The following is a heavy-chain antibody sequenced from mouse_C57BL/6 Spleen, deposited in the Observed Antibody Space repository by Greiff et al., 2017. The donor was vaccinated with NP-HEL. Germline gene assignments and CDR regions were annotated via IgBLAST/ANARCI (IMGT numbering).Heavy chain of an antibody. CDR3: ARSLLRHVYFDY. V-gene: IGHV2-9-1*01. Sequence: QVQLKESGPGLVAPSPSLSITCTVSGFSLTSYAISLVRQPPGKGLEWLGVICTGGGTNSNSALNSRLSLSKDNSKSQVFLKMNSLQTEDTARYYCARSLLRHVYFDYWGQGTTLTVSS. CDR1: GFSLTSYA. CDR2: ICTGGGT. D-gene: IGHD1-2*01. J-gene: IGHJ2*01.